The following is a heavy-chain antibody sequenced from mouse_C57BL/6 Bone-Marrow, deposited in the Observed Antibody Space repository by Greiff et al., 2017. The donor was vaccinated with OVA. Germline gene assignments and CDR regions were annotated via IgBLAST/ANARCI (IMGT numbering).Heavy chain of an antibody. CDR1: GYTFTSYG. V-gene: IGHV1-81*01. CDR2: IYPRSGNT. CDR3: ARIYDNGRRRSPYAMDY. Sequence: QVQLQQSGAELARPGASVKLSCKASGYTFTSYGISWVKQRTGQGLEWIGEIYPRSGNTYYNEKFKGKATLTADKSSSTAYMELRSLTSEDSAVYYCARIYDNGRRRSPYAMDYWGQGTSVTVSS. J-gene: IGHJ4*01. D-gene: IGHD1-1*01.